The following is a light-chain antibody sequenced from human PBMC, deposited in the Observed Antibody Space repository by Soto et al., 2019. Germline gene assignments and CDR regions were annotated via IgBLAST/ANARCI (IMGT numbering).Light chain of an antibody. CDR1: QSVRNN. CDR2: GAS. CDR3: QQYNNWPPYT. J-gene: IGKJ2*01. V-gene: IGKV3-15*01. Sequence: EIVMTQSPATLSVSPGERATLSCRASQSVRNNLAWYQQKPGQAPRLLIYGASTRATGIPARFSGSGSGTEFTLTINSLQSEDFAVYYCQQYNNWPPYTFGQGTKLEIK.